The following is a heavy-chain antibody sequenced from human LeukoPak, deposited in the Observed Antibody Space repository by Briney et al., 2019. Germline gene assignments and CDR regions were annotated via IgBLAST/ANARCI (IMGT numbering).Heavy chain of an antibody. D-gene: IGHD3-22*01. CDR3: ARESGYYDAPSDY. J-gene: IGHJ4*02. Sequence: GGSLRLPCAASGFTFSSYSMNWVRQAPGKGLEWVSSISSSSSYIYYADSVKGRFTISRDNAKNSLYLQMNSLRAEDTAVYYCARESGYYDAPSDYWGQGTLVTVSS. CDR1: GFTFSSYS. CDR2: ISSSSSYI. V-gene: IGHV3-21*01.